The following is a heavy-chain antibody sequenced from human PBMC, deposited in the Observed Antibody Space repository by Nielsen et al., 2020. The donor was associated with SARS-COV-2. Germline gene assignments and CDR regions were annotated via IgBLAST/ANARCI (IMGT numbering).Heavy chain of an antibody. CDR1: GFTFSSYS. CDR3: ARAGYSSGWYYYYYYMDV. V-gene: IGHV3-48*04. D-gene: IGHD6-19*01. J-gene: IGHJ6*03. Sequence: GESRKISCAASGFTFSSYSMNWVRQAPGKGLEWVSYISSSSSTIYYADSVKGRFTISRDNAKNSLYLQMNSLRAEDTAVYYCARAGYSSGWYYYYYYMDVWGKGTTVTVSS. CDR2: ISSSSSTI.